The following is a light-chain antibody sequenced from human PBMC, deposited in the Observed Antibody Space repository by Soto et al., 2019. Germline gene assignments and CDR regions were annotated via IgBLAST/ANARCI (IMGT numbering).Light chain of an antibody. CDR2: SNN. CDR3: AAWDDSLNGYV. V-gene: IGLV1-44*01. CDR1: SSSIGSNT. Sequence: QSALTQPPSASGTPGQRATISCSGSSSSIGSNTVNWYQQLPGTAPKLLIYSNNQRPSGVPDRFSGSKSGTSASLAISGLQSEDEADYYCAAWDDSLNGYVFGTGTKVTVL. J-gene: IGLJ1*01.